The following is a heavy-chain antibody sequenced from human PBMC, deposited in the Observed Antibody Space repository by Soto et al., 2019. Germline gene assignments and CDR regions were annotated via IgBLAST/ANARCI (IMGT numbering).Heavy chain of an antibody. CDR3: AKDFTRNSYYYYSMDV. V-gene: IGHV3-23*01. Sequence: EVQLLESGGGLVQPGGSLRLSCAASGFTFSSYAMSWVRQAPGKGLEWVSAISGSGGSTYYADSVKGRFTISRDNSKNTLYRQMTSPRAEDTAVYYSAKDFTRNSYYYYSMDVWGQGTTVTVSS. J-gene: IGHJ6*02. CDR2: ISGSGGST. CDR1: GFTFSSYA.